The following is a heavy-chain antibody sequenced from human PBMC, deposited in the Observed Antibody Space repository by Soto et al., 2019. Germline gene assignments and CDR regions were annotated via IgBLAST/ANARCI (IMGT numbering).Heavy chain of an antibody. Sequence: VQLVESGGGVVQPGRSLRLSCAASGFTFSSYAMHWVRQAPGKGLEWVAVISYDGSNKYYADSVKGRFTISRDNSKNTLYLQMNSLRAEDTAVYYCARPLTTVTTEYYYYYYGMDVWGQGTTVTVSS. D-gene: IGHD4-17*01. CDR2: ISYDGSNK. CDR3: ARPLTTVTTEYYYYYYGMDV. V-gene: IGHV3-30-3*01. J-gene: IGHJ6*02. CDR1: GFTFSSYA.